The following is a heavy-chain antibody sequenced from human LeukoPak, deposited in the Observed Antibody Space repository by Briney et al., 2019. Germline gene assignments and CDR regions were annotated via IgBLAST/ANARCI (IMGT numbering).Heavy chain of an antibody. CDR3: ASGLAPYPSPESDDAFDI. V-gene: IGHV4-4*07. CDR1: GGSISTNY. Sequence: SETLSLTCSVSGGSISTNYWSWIRQPAGKGLEWIGRIYTSGSTNYNPSLKSRVTMSVDTSKNQFSLKLSSVTAADTAVYYCASGLAPYPSPESDDAFDIWGQGTMVTVSS. J-gene: IGHJ3*02. CDR2: IYTSGST. D-gene: IGHD2-2*01.